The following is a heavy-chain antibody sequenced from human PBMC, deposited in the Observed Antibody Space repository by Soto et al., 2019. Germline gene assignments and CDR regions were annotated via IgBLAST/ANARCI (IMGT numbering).Heavy chain of an antibody. D-gene: IGHD6-13*01. J-gene: IGHJ6*02. CDR3: ARDSSGQPLVQDQDYYYALDV. Sequence: EVQLVESGGGLVQPGGSLRLSCAASGFTFSTHWMSWVRQAPGKGLEWVANIKQDGSEKFYVDSVRGRFTISRDNAKNSLYLQMNSLRAEDTAVYYCARDSSGQPLVQDQDYYYALDVWGQGTTVTVSS. V-gene: IGHV3-7*03. CDR2: IKQDGSEK. CDR1: GFTFSTHW.